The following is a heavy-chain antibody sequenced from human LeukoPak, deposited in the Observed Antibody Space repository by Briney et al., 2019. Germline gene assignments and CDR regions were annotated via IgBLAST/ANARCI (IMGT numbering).Heavy chain of an antibody. V-gene: IGHV4-34*01. CDR3: ARGGLRYFDWLYNWFDP. J-gene: IGHJ5*02. CDR2: INHSGST. Sequence: PGGSLRLSCAASGFTFSDYYMSWIRQPPGKGLEWIGEINHSGSTNYNPSLKSRVTISVDTSKNQFSLKLSSVTAADTAVYYCARGGLRYFDWLYNWFDPWGQGTLVTVSS. CDR1: GFTFSDYY. D-gene: IGHD3-9*01.